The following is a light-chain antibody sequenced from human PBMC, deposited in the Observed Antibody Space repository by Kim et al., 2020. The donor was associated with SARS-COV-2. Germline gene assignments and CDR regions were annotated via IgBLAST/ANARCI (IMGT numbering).Light chain of an antibody. J-gene: IGLJ3*02. CDR1: ALPKQY. CDR2: KDS. CDR3: QSADSSGTYDV. V-gene: IGLV3-25*03. Sequence: SYELTQPPSVSVSPGQTARITCSGDALPKQYAYWYQQKPGQAPVLVIYKDSERPSGIPERFSGSSSGITVTLTISGVQAEDEADYYCQSADSSGTYDVFG.